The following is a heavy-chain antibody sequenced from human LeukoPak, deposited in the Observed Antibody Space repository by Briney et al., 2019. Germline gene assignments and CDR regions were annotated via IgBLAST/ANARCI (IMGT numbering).Heavy chain of an antibody. CDR1: GYTFTGYY. V-gene: IGHV1-2*02. Sequence: ASVKVSCKASGYTFTGYYMHWVRQAPGQGLEWMGWINPNSGGTNYAQKFQGRVTMTRDTSTSTAYMELRTLRSDDTAVYYCARDQGGATSDPWGQGTLVTVSS. CDR3: ARDQGGATSDP. CDR2: INPNSGGT. J-gene: IGHJ5*02. D-gene: IGHD1-26*01.